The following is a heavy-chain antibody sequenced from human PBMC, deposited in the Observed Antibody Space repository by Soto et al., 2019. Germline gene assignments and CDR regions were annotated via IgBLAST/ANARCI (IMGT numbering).Heavy chain of an antibody. CDR2: INHSGST. Sequence: QVQLQQWGAGLLKPSETLSLTCAVYGGSFSGYYWSWIRQPPGKGLEWIGEINHSGSTNYNPSLKCRVTISVDTSKNQFSLKLSSVTAADTAVYYCARGQLVVVPAAILGGFDYWGQGTLFTVSS. CDR1: GGSFSGYY. V-gene: IGHV4-34*01. D-gene: IGHD2-2*01. CDR3: ARGQLVVVPAAILGGFDY. J-gene: IGHJ4*02.